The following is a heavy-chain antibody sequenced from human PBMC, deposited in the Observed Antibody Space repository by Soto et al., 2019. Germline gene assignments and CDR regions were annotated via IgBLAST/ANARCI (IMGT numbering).Heavy chain of an antibody. Sequence: QVQLVQSGAEVKKPGSSVNVSCKASGGTFSSNPISRVRQAPGQGLEWMGGIIPSFGIPHYARKFLDRVTLTADRSPNTAYMELTSLPSEATAIYYFARDLSPVKRLESFYHYRMDVWGQGTTVTVSS. CDR2: IIPSFGIP. V-gene: IGHV1-69*17. D-gene: IGHD3-16*02. J-gene: IGHJ6*02. CDR1: GGTFSSNP. CDR3: ARDLSPVKRLESFYHYRMDV.